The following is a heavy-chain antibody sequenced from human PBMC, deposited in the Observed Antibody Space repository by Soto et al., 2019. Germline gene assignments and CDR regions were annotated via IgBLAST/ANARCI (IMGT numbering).Heavy chain of an antibody. Sequence: QVQLMQSGAEVKKPGASVKVSCKASGNTFTNYYIHWVRQAPGQGLEWMGTINPSGGHTTYAPKFLGRVTMPRDTSTSTLYMELTSLRSEDTAVYYCARGGLVVVVTAAFDSWGQGTLVTVST. D-gene: IGHD2-21*02. CDR3: ARGGLVVVVTAAFDS. V-gene: IGHV1-46*01. CDR1: GNTFTNYY. J-gene: IGHJ4*02. CDR2: INPSGGHT.